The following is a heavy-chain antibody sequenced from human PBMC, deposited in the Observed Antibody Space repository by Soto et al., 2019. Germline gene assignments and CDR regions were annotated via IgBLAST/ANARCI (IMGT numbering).Heavy chain of an antibody. Sequence: GGSLRLSCAASGFTVSSDYMSWVRQAPGKGLEWVSVIYTGGSTYYADSVKGRFTFSRDNSKDTLYLQMNSLRAEDTAVYYCASSDRPPILTGGLDAFDIWGQGTMVTVSS. V-gene: IGHV3-53*01. CDR1: GFTVSSDY. CDR2: IYTGGST. D-gene: IGHD3-9*01. CDR3: ASSDRPPILTGGLDAFDI. J-gene: IGHJ3*02.